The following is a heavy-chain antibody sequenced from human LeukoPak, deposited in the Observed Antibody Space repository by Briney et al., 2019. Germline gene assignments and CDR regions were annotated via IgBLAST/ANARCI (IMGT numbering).Heavy chain of an antibody. CDR1: GFTVSSNY. CDR3: ARSGEYCSGGSCYSLDDYYGMDV. Sequence: GGSLRLSCAASGFTVSSNYMSWVRQAPGKGLEWVSVIYSGGSTYYADSVKGRFTISRDNSKNTLYLQMNSLRAEGTAVYYCARSGEYCSGGSCYSLDDYYGMDVWGQGTTVTVSS. D-gene: IGHD2-15*01. J-gene: IGHJ6*02. V-gene: IGHV3-66*01. CDR2: IYSGGST.